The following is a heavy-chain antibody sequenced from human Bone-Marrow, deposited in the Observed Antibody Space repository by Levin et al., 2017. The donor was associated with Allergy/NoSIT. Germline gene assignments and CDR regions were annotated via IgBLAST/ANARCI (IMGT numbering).Heavy chain of an antibody. CDR2: IFHSGPT. CDR1: GASISSGGYS. D-gene: IGHD2-21*02. Sequence: PSETLSLTCAVSGASISSGGYSWSWIRQPPGKGLEWIGYIFHSGPTYYSPSLRSRVTISADWSKNQFSLDLGSVTAADTAVYYSARGGYCGADCYSSFDSWGQGTLVTVSS. CDR3: ARGGYCGADCYSSFDS. J-gene: IGHJ4*02. V-gene: IGHV4-30-2*01.